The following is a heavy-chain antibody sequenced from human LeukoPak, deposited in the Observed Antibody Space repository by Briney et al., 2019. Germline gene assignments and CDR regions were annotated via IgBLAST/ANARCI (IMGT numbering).Heavy chain of an antibody. CDR2: INHSGST. J-gene: IGHJ6*03. V-gene: IGHV4-34*01. CDR3: ARRLVVPRYYYYYMDV. D-gene: IGHD2-2*01. CDR1: GGSFSGYY. Sequence: PSETLSLTCAVYGGSFSGYYWSWIRQPPGKGLEWIGEINHSGSTNYNPSLKSRVTISVDTSKNQFSLKLSSVTAADTAVYYCARRLVVPRYYYYYMDVWGKGTTVTVSS.